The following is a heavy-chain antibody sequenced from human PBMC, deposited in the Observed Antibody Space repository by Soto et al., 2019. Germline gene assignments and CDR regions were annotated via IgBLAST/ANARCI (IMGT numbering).Heavy chain of an antibody. V-gene: IGHV4-30-2*01. D-gene: IGHD2-15*01. Sequence: QLQLQESGSGLVKPSQTLSLTCAVSGGSISSGGYSWSWIRQPPGKGLEWIGYISHSGSTYYNPSLKTRVTLSEHTSTNHFSLKLTSVSASDTAVYFCARTIVVVAAAVYFDLWGRGTLVTVSS. CDR3: ARTIVVVAAAVYFDL. J-gene: IGHJ2*01. CDR1: GGSISSGGYS. CDR2: ISHSGST.